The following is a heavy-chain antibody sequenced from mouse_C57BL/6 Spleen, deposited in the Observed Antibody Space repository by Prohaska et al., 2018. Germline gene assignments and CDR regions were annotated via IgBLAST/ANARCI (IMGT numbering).Heavy chain of an antibody. CDR3: TTYGLYGSSSLFAY. V-gene: IGHV14-4*01. D-gene: IGHD1-1*01. CDR2: IDPENGDT. Sequence: EVQLQQSWAELVRPGASVKLSCTASGFNIKDDYMHWVKQRPEQGLEWIGWIDPENGDTEYASKFQNKATITADTSSNTAYLQLSSLTSEDTAVYYCTTYGLYGSSSLFAYWGQGTLVTVSA. J-gene: IGHJ3*01. CDR1: GFNIKDDY.